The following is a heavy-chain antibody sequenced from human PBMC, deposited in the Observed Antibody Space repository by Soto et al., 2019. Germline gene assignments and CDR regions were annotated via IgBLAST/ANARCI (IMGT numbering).Heavy chain of an antibody. Sequence: SVKVSCKASGGTFSSYTISWVRQAPGQGLEWMGRIIPILGIANYAQKFQGRVTITADKSTSTAYMELSSLRSEDTAVYYCARDSDYGDYVRDYRGQGTLVTVS. D-gene: IGHD4-17*01. CDR2: IIPILGIA. V-gene: IGHV1-69*04. CDR1: GGTFSSYT. J-gene: IGHJ4*02. CDR3: ARDSDYGDYVRDY.